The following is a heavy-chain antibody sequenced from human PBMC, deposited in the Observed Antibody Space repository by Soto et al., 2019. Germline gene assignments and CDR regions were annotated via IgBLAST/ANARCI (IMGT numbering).Heavy chain of an antibody. CDR3: ARGGSSWYHYYYYYGMDV. Sequence: QVQLQESGPGLVKPSETLSLTCTVSGGSISSYYWSWIRQPPGKGLEWIGYIYYSGSTNYNPSLKSRVTISVDTSKNQFSLKLSSVTAADTAVYYCARGGSSWYHYYYYYGMDVWGQGTTVTVSS. D-gene: IGHD6-13*01. CDR1: GGSISSYY. J-gene: IGHJ6*02. CDR2: IYYSGST. V-gene: IGHV4-59*01.